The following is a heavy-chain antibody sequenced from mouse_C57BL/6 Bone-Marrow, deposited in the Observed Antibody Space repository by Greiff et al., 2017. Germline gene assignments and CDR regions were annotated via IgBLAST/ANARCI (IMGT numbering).Heavy chain of an antibody. CDR2: ILPGSGST. Sequence: VQLQQSGAELMKPGASVKLSCKATGYTFTGYWIEWVKQRPGHGLEWIGEILPGSGSTNYNEKFKGKATFTADTSSNTAYMQLSSLTTEDSAIYYCARGGVWLRRRGDYYAMDYWGQGTSVTFSS. CDR1: GYTFTGYW. V-gene: IGHV1-9*01. J-gene: IGHJ4*01. D-gene: IGHD2-2*01. CDR3: ARGGVWLRRRGDYYAMDY.